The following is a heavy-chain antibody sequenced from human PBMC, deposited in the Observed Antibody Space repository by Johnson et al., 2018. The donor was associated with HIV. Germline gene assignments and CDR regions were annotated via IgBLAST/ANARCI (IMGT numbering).Heavy chain of an antibody. CDR3: ARGMVPPDEVAFDI. Sequence: MLLVESGGGLVQPGGSLRLSCAASGFTVSSNYMSWVRQAPGKGLEWVSIIYSGGRAYYADSVKGRFIISRDNSKNTLYLQMNSMRAEDTAVYYCARGMVPPDEVAFDIWGQGTLVTVSS. CDR1: GFTVSSNY. D-gene: IGHD3-10*01. CDR2: IYSGGRA. J-gene: IGHJ3*02. V-gene: IGHV3-66*01.